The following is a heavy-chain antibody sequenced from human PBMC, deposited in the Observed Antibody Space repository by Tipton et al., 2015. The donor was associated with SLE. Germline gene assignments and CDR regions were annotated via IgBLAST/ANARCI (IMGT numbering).Heavy chain of an antibody. J-gene: IGHJ4*02. CDR3: AKDRGYSGYELDY. Sequence: GSLRLSCAASGFTFSSYSMRWVRQAPGKGLEWVSAIRGSGGSTYYADSVKGRFTISRDNSKNTLYLQMNSLRAEDTAVYYCAKDRGYSGYELDYWGQGTLVTVSS. V-gene: IGHV3-23*01. CDR1: GFTFSSYS. CDR2: IRGSGGST. D-gene: IGHD5-12*01.